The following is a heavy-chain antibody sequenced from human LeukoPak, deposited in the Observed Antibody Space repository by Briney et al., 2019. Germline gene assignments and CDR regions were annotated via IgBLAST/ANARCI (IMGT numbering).Heavy chain of an antibody. CDR3: AKESNYDFWSGYFDY. V-gene: IGHV3-30*02. J-gene: IGHJ4*02. CDR1: GFTFSSYG. D-gene: IGHD3-3*01. CDR2: IRYDGSNK. Sequence: TGGSLRLSCAASGFTFSSYGMHWVRQAPGKGLEWVAFIRYDGSNKYYADSVKGRFTISRDNSKNTLYLQMNSLRAEDMAVYYCAKESNYDFWSGYFDYWGQGTLVTVSS.